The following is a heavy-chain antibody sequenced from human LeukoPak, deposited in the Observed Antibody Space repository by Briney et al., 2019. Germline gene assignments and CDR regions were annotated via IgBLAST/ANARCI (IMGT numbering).Heavy chain of an antibody. D-gene: IGHD5-12*01. J-gene: IGHJ6*02. CDR3: ARYSGYAYYYYGMDV. Sequence: ASVKVSCKASGYTFTSYGISWVRQAPGQGLEWMGWISAYNGNTNYAQKLQGRVTMTTDTSTSTAYMELRSLRSDDTAVYYCARYSGYAYYYYGMDVWGQGTTVTVSS. CDR1: GYTFTSYG. V-gene: IGHV1-18*01. CDR2: ISAYNGNT.